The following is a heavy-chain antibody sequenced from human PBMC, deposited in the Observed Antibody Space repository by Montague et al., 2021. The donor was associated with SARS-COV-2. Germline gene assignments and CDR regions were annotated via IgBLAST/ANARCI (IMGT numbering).Heavy chain of an antibody. Sequence: SLRLSCAASGFTFSSYWMSWVRQAPGKGLEWVANIKQDGSENYYVDSVKGRFTISRDNAKNPLYLQMNSLRAEDTAVYYCARDLWEGALDYYYYYGMDVWGQGTTVTVSS. J-gene: IGHJ6*02. CDR1: GFTFSSYW. CDR3: ARDLWEGALDYYYYYGMDV. D-gene: IGHD1-26*01. V-gene: IGHV3-7*01. CDR2: IKQDGSEN.